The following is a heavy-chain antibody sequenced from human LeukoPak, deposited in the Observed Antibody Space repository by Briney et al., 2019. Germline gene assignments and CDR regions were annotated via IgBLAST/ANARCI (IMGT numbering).Heavy chain of an antibody. V-gene: IGHV4-34*01. CDR1: GGSLTGYY. D-gene: IGHD5-12*01. CDR3: ARAATVDL. CDR2: INHSGGT. J-gene: IGHJ4*02. Sequence: SETLSLTCVYGGSLTGYYWNWIRQPPGKGLEWIGQINHSGGTNYNPSLKSRVTISIDTSKNQFSLQLSSVTAADTAMYYCARAATVDLWGQGTLVNVSS.